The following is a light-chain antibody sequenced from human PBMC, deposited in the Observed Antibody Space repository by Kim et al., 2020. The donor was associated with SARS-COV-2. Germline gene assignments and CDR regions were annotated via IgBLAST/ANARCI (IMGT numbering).Light chain of an antibody. J-gene: IGKJ2*01. CDR3: QQYGSAPYT. CDR2: GAS. V-gene: IGKV3-20*01. Sequence: LSPGERATLTCRASQSVSSSYLAWYQQKPGQAPRLLIYGASSRATGIPDRFSGSGSGTDFTLTISKLGAEDFAVYYCQQYGSAPYTFGQGTKLEIK. CDR1: QSVSSSY.